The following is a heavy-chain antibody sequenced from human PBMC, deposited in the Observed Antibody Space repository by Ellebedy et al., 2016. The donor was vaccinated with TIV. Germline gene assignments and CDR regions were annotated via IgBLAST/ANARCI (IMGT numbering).Heavy chain of an antibody. V-gene: IGHV3-74*01. CDR3: AAVQYWEAVFDM. CDR1: GFIFSGYW. J-gene: IGHJ3*02. CDR2: INSDGSDT. D-gene: IGHD2-8*02. Sequence: PGGSLRLSCAASGFIFSGYWMHWVRQAPGKGLVWVSSINSDGSDTAYADAVRGRFTISRDNAKNTLYLQLNSLRAEDTAVYYCAAVQYWEAVFDMWGQGTMVTVSS.